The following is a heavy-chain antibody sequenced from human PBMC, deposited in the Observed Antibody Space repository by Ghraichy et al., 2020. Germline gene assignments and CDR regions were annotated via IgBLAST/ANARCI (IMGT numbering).Heavy chain of an antibody. D-gene: IGHD2-15*01. V-gene: IGHV1-46*01. Sequence: ASVKVSCKASGYTFTSYYMHWVRQAPGQGLEWMGIINPSGGSTSYAQKFQGRVTMTRDTSTSTVYMELSSLRSEDTAGYYCARVAFDCSGGSCYSTEFDYWGQGTLVTVSS. J-gene: IGHJ4*02. CDR1: GYTFTSYY. CDR3: ARVAFDCSGGSCYSTEFDY. CDR2: INPSGGST.